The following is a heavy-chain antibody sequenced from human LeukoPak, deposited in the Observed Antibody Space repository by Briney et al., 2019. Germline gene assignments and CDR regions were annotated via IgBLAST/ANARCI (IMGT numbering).Heavy chain of an antibody. D-gene: IGHD3-10*01. J-gene: IGHJ6*03. CDR2: INQDGTEK. CDR3: ARVDSGIAVYIMDV. Sequence: GRSLRLSCAASGLAFKNYWISWVRQAPGQGLQRVAHINQDGTEKYHVDSVRGRFTIYRDNPKNPLHLQMNSLRLEHTAVYHCARVDSGIAVYIMDVWAKGATVTVSS. CDR1: GLAFKNYW. V-gene: IGHV3-7*01.